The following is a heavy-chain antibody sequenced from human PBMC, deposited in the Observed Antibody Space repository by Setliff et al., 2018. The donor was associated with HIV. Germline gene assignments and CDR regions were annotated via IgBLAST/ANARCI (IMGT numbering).Heavy chain of an antibody. CDR2: IYYSGST. Sequence: LRLSCAASGFTFSDYYMSWIRQPPGTGLEWIWNIYYSGSTYYNPSLKSRVTISVDTSKNRFSLRLTSVTAADTAVYYSARTKADGYNGVFDSWGQGTLVTVSS. CDR3: ARTKADGYNGVFDS. D-gene: IGHD5-12*01. V-gene: IGHV4-30-4*08. J-gene: IGHJ4*02. CDR1: GFTFSDYY.